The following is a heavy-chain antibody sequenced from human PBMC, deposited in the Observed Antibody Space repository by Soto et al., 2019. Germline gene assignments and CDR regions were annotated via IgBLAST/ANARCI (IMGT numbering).Heavy chain of an antibody. J-gene: IGHJ5*02. D-gene: IGHD4-17*01. Sequence: QVQLVQSGAEVKKPGASVKVSCKASGYTFTSYGISWVRQAPGQALEWMGWISAYNGNTNYAQKLQGRVTMTTDTSTSTAYMELRSLRSDDTAVYYCARRRRGDYGDYPSWFDPWGQGTLVTVSS. V-gene: IGHV1-18*01. CDR2: ISAYNGNT. CDR3: ARRRRGDYGDYPSWFDP. CDR1: GYTFTSYG.